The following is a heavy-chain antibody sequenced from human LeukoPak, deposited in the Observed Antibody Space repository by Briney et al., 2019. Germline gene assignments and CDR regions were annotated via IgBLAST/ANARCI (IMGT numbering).Heavy chain of an antibody. D-gene: IGHD3-10*01. CDR1: GFTFSMYW. V-gene: IGHV3-74*01. Sequence: PGGSLSLSCAASGFTFSMYWTQWVRQVPGKGLVWVSCISSDGSSTTYADSVSGRFTISRDNAMNMLYLQMSSLRAEDTAVYYCTRFSMARGLKDYMDVWGEGTTVTVSS. CDR3: TRFSMARGLKDYMDV. J-gene: IGHJ6*03. CDR2: ISSDGSST.